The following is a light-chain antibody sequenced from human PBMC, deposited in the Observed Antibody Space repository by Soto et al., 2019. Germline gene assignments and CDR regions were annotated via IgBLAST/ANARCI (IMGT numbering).Light chain of an antibody. J-gene: IGLJ1*01. CDR3: SSYTSSITLYV. CDR2: EVS. V-gene: IGLV2-14*01. CDR1: SSDVGGYNY. Sequence: QSALTQPASVSGSPGQSITISCTVTSSDVGGYNYVSWYQQHPGKAPKLMIYEVSNRPSGVSNRFSGSKSGNTASLTISGLQAEDEADYYCSSYTSSITLYVFGTGTKVTLL.